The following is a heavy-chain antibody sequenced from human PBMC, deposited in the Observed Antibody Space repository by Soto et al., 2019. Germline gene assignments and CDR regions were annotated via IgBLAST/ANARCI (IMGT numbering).Heavy chain of an antibody. CDR1: GFTFSSYA. J-gene: IGHJ4*02. CDR3: AIRASYYDSRGYFAY. V-gene: IGHV3-30-3*01. D-gene: IGHD3-22*01. CDR2: ISYDGSNK. Sequence: GGSLRLSCAASGFTFSSYAMHWVRQAPGKGLEWVAVISYDGSNKYYADSVKGRFTISRDNSKNTLYLQMNSLRAEDTAVYYCAIRASYYDSRGYFAYWGQGTLVTVSS.